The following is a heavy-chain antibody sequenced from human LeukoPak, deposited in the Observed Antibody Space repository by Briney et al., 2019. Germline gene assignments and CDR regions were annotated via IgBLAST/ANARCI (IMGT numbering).Heavy chain of an antibody. D-gene: IGHD3-10*01. CDR2: IYYSGST. V-gene: IGHV4-59*12. J-gene: IGHJ4*02. Sequence: PSETLSLTCTVSGGSISSYYWSWIRQPPGKGLEWIGYIYYSGSTNYNPSLKSRVTISVDTSKNQFSLKLSSVTAADTAVYYCARGSGSPKFIPRYYFDYWGQGTLVTVSS. CDR1: GGSISSYY. CDR3: ARGSGSPKFIPRYYFDY.